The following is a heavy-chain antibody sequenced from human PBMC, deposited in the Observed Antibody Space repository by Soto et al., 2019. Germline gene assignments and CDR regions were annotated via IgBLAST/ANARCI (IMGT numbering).Heavy chain of an antibody. CDR3: ATSLLGVPAAVNWFDP. CDR2: FSADDGNT. D-gene: IGHD2-2*01. CDR1: GYTFTSYG. Sequence: ASVKVSCKASGYTFTSYGISWVRQAPGKGLEWMGGFSADDGNTNYAQKLQGRVTMTEDTSTNTAYMELSSLRSEDTAVYYCATSLLGVPAAVNWFDPWGQGTLVTVSS. V-gene: IGHV1-18*01. J-gene: IGHJ5*02.